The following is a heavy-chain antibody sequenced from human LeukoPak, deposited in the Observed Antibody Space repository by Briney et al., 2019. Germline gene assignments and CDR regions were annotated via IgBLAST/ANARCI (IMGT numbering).Heavy chain of an antibody. CDR1: GGSIRSSSYY. CDR2: INYSGNT. Sequence: SETLSLTCTVSGGSIRSSSYYWGWIRQPPGKGLEWIGSINYSGNTHYNPSLKSRVTISVDTSKNQFSLKGSSVTAADTAVYYCAIPSISSSTYDFWGQGTLVTVSS. V-gene: IGHV4-39*01. D-gene: IGHD6-6*01. J-gene: IGHJ4*02. CDR3: AIPSISSSTYDF.